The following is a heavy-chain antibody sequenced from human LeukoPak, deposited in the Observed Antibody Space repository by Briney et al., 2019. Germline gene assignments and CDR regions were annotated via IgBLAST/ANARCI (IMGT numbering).Heavy chain of an antibody. V-gene: IGHV4-34*01. CDR1: GGSFSGYY. Sequence: PSETLSLTCAVYGGSFSGYYWSWIRQPPGKGLEWIGEINHSGSTNYNPSLKSRVTISVDTSKNQFSLKLSSVTAADTAVYYCASEAQYSGSYYSFGYWGQGTLVTVSS. D-gene: IGHD1-26*01. CDR2: INHSGST. J-gene: IGHJ4*02. CDR3: ASEAQYSGSYYSFGY.